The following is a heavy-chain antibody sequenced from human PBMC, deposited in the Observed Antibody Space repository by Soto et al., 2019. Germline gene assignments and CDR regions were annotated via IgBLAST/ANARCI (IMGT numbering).Heavy chain of an antibody. CDR3: ARGDCSGTSCYDYYYYCMDV. J-gene: IGHJ6*03. CDR2: IIPMLGIA. V-gene: IGHV1-69*02. Sequence: QVQLVQSGTEVKKPGSSVKVSCKASGATFTRYTIDWVRQAPGQGLEWMGRIIPMLGIANYAQKFQGRVTITADKSTSTAYMELSGLRSADMAVYYCARGDCSGTSCYDYYYYCMDVWGKGTTVTVSS. CDR1: GATFTRYT. D-gene: IGHD2-2*01.